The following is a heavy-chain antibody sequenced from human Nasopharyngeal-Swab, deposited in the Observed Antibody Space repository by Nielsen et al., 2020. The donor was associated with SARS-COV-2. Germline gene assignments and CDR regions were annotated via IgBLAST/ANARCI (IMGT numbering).Heavy chain of an antibody. J-gene: IGHJ6*02. V-gene: IGHV3-7*03. D-gene: IGHD2-2*01. CDR3: ARDCSSTSCYGNYYYGMDV. Sequence: GESLKISCAASGFTFNSRWMTWVRQPQGKGLEWVANINKDGTEKNYVDSVKGRFTISRDNVKNSLYLQMDSLRVEDTAVYYCARDCSSTSCYGNYYYGMDVWGQGTTVTVSS. CDR2: INKDGTEK. CDR1: GFTFNSRW.